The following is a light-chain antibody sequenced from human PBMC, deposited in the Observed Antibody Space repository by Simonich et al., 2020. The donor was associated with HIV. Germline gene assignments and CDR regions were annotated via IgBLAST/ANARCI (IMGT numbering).Light chain of an antibody. J-gene: IGLJ2*01. CDR1: SSNIGSNT. V-gene: IGLV1-44*01. Sequence: QSVLTQPPSASGTPGQRVTISCSGSSSNIGSNTVNWYQQLPGTAPKLLIYSNNQRTSGIPERFSGSNYGNTATLTISGTQAMDEADYYCQAWDSSTAHVVFGGGTKLTVL. CDR3: QAWDSSTAHVV. CDR2: SNN.